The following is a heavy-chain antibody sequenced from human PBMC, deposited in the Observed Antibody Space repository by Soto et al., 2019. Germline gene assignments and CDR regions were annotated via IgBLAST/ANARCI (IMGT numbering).Heavy chain of an antibody. CDR2: ISGSGGST. Sequence: EVQLLESGGGLVQPGGSLRLSCAASGFTFSSYAMSWVRQAPGKGLEWVSAISGSGGSTYYADSVKGRFTISRDNSKNTLYLQMNSLRAEDTAVYYCAKDLRIAAAEGYGMDVWGQGTTVTVSS. J-gene: IGHJ6*02. CDR1: GFTFSSYA. V-gene: IGHV3-23*01. D-gene: IGHD6-13*01. CDR3: AKDLRIAAAEGYGMDV.